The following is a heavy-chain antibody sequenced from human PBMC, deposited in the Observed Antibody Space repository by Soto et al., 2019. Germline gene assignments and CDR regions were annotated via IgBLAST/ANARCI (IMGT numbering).Heavy chain of an antibody. CDR1: GGSISSSNW. Sequence: QVQLQESGPGLVKPSGTLSLTCAVSGGSISSSNWWSWVRQPPGKGREWIGEIYHSGSTNYNPSLKSRVTISVDKTKNQSTLKLSSVTAADTAVYYCARDGSGSYARQYYFDYWGQGTLVTVSS. V-gene: IGHV4-4*02. D-gene: IGHD1-26*01. CDR2: IYHSGST. J-gene: IGHJ4*02. CDR3: ARDGSGSYARQYYFDY.